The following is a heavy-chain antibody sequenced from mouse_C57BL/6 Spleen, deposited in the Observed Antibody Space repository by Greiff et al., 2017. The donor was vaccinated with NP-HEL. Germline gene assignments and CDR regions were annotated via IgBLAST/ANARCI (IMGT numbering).Heavy chain of an antibody. D-gene: IGHD4-1*02. CDR1: GYTFTSYW. V-gene: IGHV1-74*01. CDR2: IHPSDSDT. Sequence: QVQLKQPGAELVKPGASVKVSCKASGYTFTSYWMHWVKQRPGQGLEWIGRIHPSDSDTNYNQKFKGKATLTVDKSSSTAYMQLSSLTSEDSAVYYCAISPTGTDWFAYWGQGTLVTVSA. CDR3: AISPTGTDWFAY. J-gene: IGHJ3*01.